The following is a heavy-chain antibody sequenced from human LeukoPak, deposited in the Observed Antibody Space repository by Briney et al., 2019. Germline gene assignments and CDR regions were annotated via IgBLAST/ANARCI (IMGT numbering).Heavy chain of an antibody. V-gene: IGHV4-38-2*01. CDR2: VYHSGST. D-gene: IGHD1-26*01. J-gene: IGHJ4*02. CDR3: ARMRRELPYYFDY. CDR1: GYSISSGYY. Sequence: PSETLSLTCAVSGYSISSGYYWGWIRQPPGKGLEWIGSVYHSGSTYYNPSIKSRVTISVDTSKNQFSLKLSSVTAADTAVYYCARMRRELPYYFDYWGQGTLVTVSS.